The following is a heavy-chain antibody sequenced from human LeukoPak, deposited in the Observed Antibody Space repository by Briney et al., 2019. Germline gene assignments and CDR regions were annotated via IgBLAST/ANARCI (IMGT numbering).Heavy chain of an antibody. V-gene: IGHV7-4-1*02. CDR1: GYTFTGYY. Sequence: GASVKVSGKASGYTFTGYYMHWVRQAPGQGLEWMGWINTNTGNPTYAQGFTGRFVFSLDTSVSTAYLQISSLKAEDTAVYYCARVAEGGYGTNWFDPWGQGTLVTVSS. CDR3: ARVAEGGYGTNWFDP. D-gene: IGHD1/OR15-1a*01. J-gene: IGHJ5*02. CDR2: INTNTGNP.